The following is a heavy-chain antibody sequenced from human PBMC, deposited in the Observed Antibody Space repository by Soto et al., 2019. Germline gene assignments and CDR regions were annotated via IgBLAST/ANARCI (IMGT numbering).Heavy chain of an antibody. D-gene: IGHD3-22*01. J-gene: IGHJ4*02. CDR1: GASISNDDYY. Sequence: QVQLKESGPRLVKPSQTLSLTCTVSGASISNDDYYWSWIRQPPGKGLEWIAYIYYIGSTYYKPSLKSRLSISLDPSKNEVSLTMTSVTAADTAVYYCARTKSPAPFYDATGDYERWGQGTLVAVSS. CDR2: IYYIGST. CDR3: ARTKSPAPFYDATGDYER. V-gene: IGHV4-30-4*01.